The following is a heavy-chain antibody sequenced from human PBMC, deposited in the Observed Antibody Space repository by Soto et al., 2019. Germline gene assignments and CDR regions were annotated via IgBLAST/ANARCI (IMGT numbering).Heavy chain of an antibody. CDR2: IYSDGTT. J-gene: IGHJ4*02. CDR3: AKGGPGASSGLFES. Sequence: LRLSCAASGFIVTSNYMSWVRQAPGKGLEWVSVIYSDGTTNYAESVKGRFTISRDKSKNTVFLQMSSLRAEDTAVYYCAKGGPGASSGLFESWGQGTLVTVSS. V-gene: IGHV3-53*01. CDR1: GFIVTSNY. D-gene: IGHD3-10*01.